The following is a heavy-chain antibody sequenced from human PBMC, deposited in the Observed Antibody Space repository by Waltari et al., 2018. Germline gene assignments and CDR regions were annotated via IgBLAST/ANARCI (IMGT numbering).Heavy chain of an antibody. Sequence: QVQLVQSGGEMKEPGASVKVSCKASGYTFTSRGINWVRQAPGQGREWMGWSNTQNGSTNYAQNLQGRVTMTADTSTTTAYMELRSLKSDDTAIYYCARTCISAACYMIYWGQGTLVTVSA. J-gene: IGHJ4*02. V-gene: IGHV1-18*01. D-gene: IGHD2-2*02. CDR2: SNTQNGST. CDR3: ARTCISAACYMIY. CDR1: GYTFTSRG.